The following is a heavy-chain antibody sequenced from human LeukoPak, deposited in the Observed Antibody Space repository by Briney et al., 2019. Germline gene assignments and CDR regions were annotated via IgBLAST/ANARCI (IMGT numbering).Heavy chain of an antibody. D-gene: IGHD3-10*01. J-gene: IGHJ4*02. CDR2: ITSSGGST. CDR1: GYSISSGYY. Sequence: ETLSLTCTVSGYSISSGYYWGWIRQPPGKGLEWVSGITSSGGSTYYADSVKGRFTISRDYSKNTLHLQMNSLRAEDTAVYYCGKGGSSFYYGSGSLYYFDYWGQGTLVTVSS. V-gene: IGHV3-23*01. CDR3: GKGGSSFYYGSGSLYYFDY.